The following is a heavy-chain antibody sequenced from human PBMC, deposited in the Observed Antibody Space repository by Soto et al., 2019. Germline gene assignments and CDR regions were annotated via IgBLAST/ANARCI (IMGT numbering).Heavy chain of an antibody. V-gene: IGHV1-18*04. D-gene: IGHD2-2*01. CDR2: ISAYTDDP. Sequence: ASVKVSCKASGYIFTYRYLYWVRQAPGQALEWMGWISAYTDDPNYAQKFQGRVTMTIDTSTSTAYLDLRSLTSDDTAVYYCARVIPGAEAWFDPWGQGTLVTVSS. CDR3: ARVIPGAEAWFDP. CDR1: GYIFTYRY. J-gene: IGHJ5*02.